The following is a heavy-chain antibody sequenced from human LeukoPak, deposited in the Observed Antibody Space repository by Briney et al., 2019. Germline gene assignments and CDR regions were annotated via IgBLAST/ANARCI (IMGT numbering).Heavy chain of an antibody. CDR1: GFTFDDYA. CDR3: AKSNGSWYSYYFDY. J-gene: IGHJ4*02. D-gene: IGHD6-13*01. Sequence: PGGSLRLSCAASGFTFDDYAMHWVRQAPGKGLEWVSLISGDGGSTYYADSVKGRFTISRDNSKNTLYLQMNSLRAEDTAVYYCAKSNGSWYSYYFDYWGQGTLVTVSS. V-gene: IGHV3-43*02. CDR2: ISGDGGST.